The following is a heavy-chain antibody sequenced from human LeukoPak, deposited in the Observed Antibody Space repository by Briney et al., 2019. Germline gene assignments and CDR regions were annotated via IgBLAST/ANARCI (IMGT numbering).Heavy chain of an antibody. CDR3: ARLPVYYYYYMDV. V-gene: IGHV4-34*01. J-gene: IGHJ6*03. CDR2: INHSGST. Sequence: SETLSLTCAVYGGSFSGYYWSWIRQPPGKGLEWIGEINHSGSTNYNPSLKSRVTISVDTSKNQFSLKLSSVTAADTAVYYCARLPVYYYYYMDVWGKGTTVTVSS. CDR1: GGSFSGYY.